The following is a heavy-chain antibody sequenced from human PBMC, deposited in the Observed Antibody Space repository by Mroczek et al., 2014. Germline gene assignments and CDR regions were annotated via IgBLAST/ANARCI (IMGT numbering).Heavy chain of an antibody. CDR1: GFTFDDYA. CDR2: ISWNSGSI. CDR3: AKEIPAITMVRGVIRGFDY. Sequence: EVQLVESGGGLVQPGRSLRLSCAASGFTFDDYAMHWVRQAPGKGLEWVSGISWNSGSIGYADSVKGRFTISRDNAKNSLYLQMNSLRAEDTALYYCAKEIPAITMVRGVIRGFDYWGQGTLVTVSS. J-gene: IGHJ4*02. D-gene: IGHD3-10*01. V-gene: IGHV3-9*01.